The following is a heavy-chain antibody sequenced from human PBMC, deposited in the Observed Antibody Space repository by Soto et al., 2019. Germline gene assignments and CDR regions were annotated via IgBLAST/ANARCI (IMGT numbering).Heavy chain of an antibody. Sequence: KPSETLSLTCAVSGYSISSGYYWGWIRQPPGKGLEWIGSIYHSGSTYYNPSLKSRVTISVDTSKNQFSLKLSSVTAADTAVYYCARSNCSGGSCYGYFFDYWGQGTLVTVS. CDR3: ARSNCSGGSCYGYFFDY. CDR2: IYHSGST. V-gene: IGHV4-38-2*01. D-gene: IGHD2-15*01. CDR1: GYSISSGYY. J-gene: IGHJ4*02.